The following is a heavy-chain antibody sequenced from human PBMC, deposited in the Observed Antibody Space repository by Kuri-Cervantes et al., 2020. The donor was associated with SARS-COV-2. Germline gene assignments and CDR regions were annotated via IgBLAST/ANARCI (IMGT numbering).Heavy chain of an antibody. CDR1: GYSISSGYY. CDR2: VYTNGRT. V-gene: IGHV4-61*09. Sequence: SETLSLTCAVSGYSISSGYYWGWIRQPAGKGLEWIGYVYTNGRTNYNPSLKSRVTISVDTSKNQFSLRLSSVTAADTAIYYCAREDTSTIDFWGQGTLVTVSS. J-gene: IGHJ4*02. CDR3: AREDTSTIDF. D-gene: IGHD2-2*01.